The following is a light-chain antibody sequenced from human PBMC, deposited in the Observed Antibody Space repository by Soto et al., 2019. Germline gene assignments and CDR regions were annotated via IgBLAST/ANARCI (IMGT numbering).Light chain of an antibody. CDR1: QSVSIN. J-gene: IGKJ4*01. Sequence: ETVMTQSPATLSVTPGERATLSCRASQSVSINLAWYQQRPGQAPRLLIYGASTRATGIPARFSGSGSGTDFTLTISSLQSEDFATYYCQQYNNRPPLTFGGGTKVEIK. V-gene: IGKV3-15*01. CDR3: QQYNNRPPLT. CDR2: GAS.